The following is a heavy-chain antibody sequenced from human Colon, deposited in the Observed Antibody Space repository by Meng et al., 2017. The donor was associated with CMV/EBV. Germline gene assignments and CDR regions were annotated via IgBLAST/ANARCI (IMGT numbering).Heavy chain of an antibody. CDR3: VRDRTVTKSYYRGMDV. CDR1: VASISSSSYY. V-gene: IGHV4-39*07. Sequence: GSLRPSGSVSVASISSSSYYWGWIRQTPGKGLEWIGSTYYSGITYYNPSLKSRVTISVALSKNQFSLKLKSVTAADTAVYYCVRDRTVTKSYYRGMDVWGQGTTVTVSS. J-gene: IGHJ6*02. CDR2: TYYSGIT. D-gene: IGHD4-11*01.